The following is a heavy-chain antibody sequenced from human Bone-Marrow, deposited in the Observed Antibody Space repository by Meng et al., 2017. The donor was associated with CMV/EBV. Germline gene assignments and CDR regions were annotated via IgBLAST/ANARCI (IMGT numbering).Heavy chain of an antibody. CDR3: AKGSKWYDP. Sequence: GESLKISCAASGFTVSSNYMSWVRQAPGKGLEWVSVIYSGGSTYYADSVKGRFTISRHDSQNTVYLLMNGLRAEDTAVYYCAKGSKWYDPWGQGTLVTVSS. V-gene: IGHV3-53*01. CDR2: IYSGGST. CDR1: GFTVSSNY. J-gene: IGHJ5*02.